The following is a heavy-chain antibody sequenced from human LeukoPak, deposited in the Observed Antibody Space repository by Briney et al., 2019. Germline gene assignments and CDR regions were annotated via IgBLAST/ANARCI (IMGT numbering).Heavy chain of an antibody. Sequence: GGSLRLSCAASGFTFSSYWMSWVRQAPGKGLEWVANIKQDGSEKYYVDSVKGRFTISRDNAKNSLYLQMNSLRAEDTAVYYCARGFPLYSGTYSDTFDIWGRGTMVTVSS. CDR3: ARGFPLYSGTYSDTFDI. V-gene: IGHV3-7*01. J-gene: IGHJ3*02. CDR2: IKQDGSEK. CDR1: GFTFSSYW. D-gene: IGHD1-26*01.